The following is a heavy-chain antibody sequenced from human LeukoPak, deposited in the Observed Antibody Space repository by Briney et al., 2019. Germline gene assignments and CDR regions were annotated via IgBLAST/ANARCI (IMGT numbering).Heavy chain of an antibody. CDR2: IIPIFGTA. J-gene: IGHJ4*02. Sequence: PGRSLRLSCAASGYTFTGYYMHWVRQAPGQGLEWMGGIIPIFGTANYAQKFQGRVTITADESTSTAYMELSSLRSEDTAVYYCASYRDGYNGYFDYWGQGTLVTVSS. V-gene: IGHV1-69*01. D-gene: IGHD5-24*01. CDR1: GYTFTGYY. CDR3: ASYRDGYNGYFDY.